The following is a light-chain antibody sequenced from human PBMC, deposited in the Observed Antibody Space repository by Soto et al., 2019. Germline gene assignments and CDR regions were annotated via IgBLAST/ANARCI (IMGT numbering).Light chain of an antibody. V-gene: IGLV1-47*01. Sequence: QSVLTQPPSASETPGQRVTISCSGSSSNIGSNYVYWYQQLPGTAPKVLIYRNNQRPSGVPDRISGSKSGTSASLAISGLRSEDEADYYCATWDDSLSGVVFGGGTKLT. J-gene: IGLJ2*01. CDR3: ATWDDSLSGVV. CDR2: RNN. CDR1: SSNIGSNY.